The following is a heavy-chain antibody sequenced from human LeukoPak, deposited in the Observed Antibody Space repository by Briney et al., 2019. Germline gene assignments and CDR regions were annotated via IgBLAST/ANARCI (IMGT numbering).Heavy chain of an antibody. D-gene: IGHD6-13*01. Sequence: SQTLSLTCTVSGGSISSGGYYWSWIRQPPGKGLEWIGYIYHSGSTYYNPSLKSRVTISVDRSKNQFSLKLSSVTAADTAVYYCASGRTGYSSSSSRFDPWGQGTLVTVSS. CDR1: GGSISSGGYY. CDR2: IYHSGST. J-gene: IGHJ5*02. V-gene: IGHV4-30-2*01. CDR3: ASGRTGYSSSSSRFDP.